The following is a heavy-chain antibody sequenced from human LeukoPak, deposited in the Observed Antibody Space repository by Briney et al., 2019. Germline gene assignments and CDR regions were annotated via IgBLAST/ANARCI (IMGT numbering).Heavy chain of an antibody. CDR1: GFTFSDYW. Sequence: PGRSLRLSCAASGFTFSDYWMSWVRQAPGKGLQWVANIKPDGSEKYYVDSVKGRFTISRDNAKNSLYLQINSLRAEDTAVYYCARGIAAAGTSGDLEPAYYFDYWGQGTLVTVSS. D-gene: IGHD6-13*01. CDR3: ARGIAAAGTSGDLEPAYYFDY. CDR2: IKPDGSEK. J-gene: IGHJ4*02. V-gene: IGHV3-7*04.